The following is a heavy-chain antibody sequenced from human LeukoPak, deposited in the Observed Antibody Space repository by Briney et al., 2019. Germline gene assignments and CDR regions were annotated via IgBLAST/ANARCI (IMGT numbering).Heavy chain of an antibody. CDR2: IGGSGGST. J-gene: IGHJ4*02. CDR1: GFTFSSYA. CDR3: AKDLIEGYSGYGHFDY. V-gene: IGHV3-23*01. Sequence: PGASLRLSCAASGFTFSSYAMSWVRQAPGKGLEWVSAIGGSGGSTYYADSVKGRFTISRDNSKNTLYLQMNSLRAEDTAVYCCAKDLIEGYSGYGHFDYWGQGTLVTVSS. D-gene: IGHD5-12*01.